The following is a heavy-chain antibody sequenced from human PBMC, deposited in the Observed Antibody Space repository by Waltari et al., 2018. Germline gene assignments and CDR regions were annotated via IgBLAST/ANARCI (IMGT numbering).Heavy chain of an antibody. V-gene: IGHV4-34*01. CDR1: GGSFSGYY. CDR2: INHSGST. J-gene: IGHJ4*02. CDR3: ARGNRIFDY. Sequence: QVQLQQWGAGLLTPSETLSLTCAVYGGSFSGYYWSWIRQPPGKGLEWIGEINHSGSTNYNPALKSRVTIAVDTSKNQCSLKLSDVTAADTAVDYCARGNRIFDYWGQGTLVTVSS.